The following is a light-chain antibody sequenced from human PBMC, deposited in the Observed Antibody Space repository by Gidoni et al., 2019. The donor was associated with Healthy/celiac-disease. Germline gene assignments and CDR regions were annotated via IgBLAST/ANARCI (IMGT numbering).Light chain of an antibody. CDR1: SSNIGAGSD. Sequence: QSVLTQPPSVSGAPGQRVTISCTGSSSNIGAGSDVHWYQQLPGTAPKLLIYGNSNRPSVGPDRFSGSKSGTSASLAITGLQAEDEADYYCQSYDSSLSAVVFGGGTKLTVL. J-gene: IGLJ2*01. CDR2: GNS. CDR3: QSYDSSLSAVV. V-gene: IGLV1-40*01.